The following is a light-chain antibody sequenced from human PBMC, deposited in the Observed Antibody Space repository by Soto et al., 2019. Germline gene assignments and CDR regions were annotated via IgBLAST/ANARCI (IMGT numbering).Light chain of an antibody. CDR3: SSYTSSSTPWV. V-gene: IGLV2-14*01. Sequence: QSALTQPASVSGSPGQSITISCTGTSSDMGAYNYVSWYQQHPGKAPKLMIFEVSNRPSGISNRFSGSKSGNTASLTISGLQAEDEADYYCSSYTSSSTPWVLGGGTKLTVL. J-gene: IGLJ3*02. CDR1: SSDMGAYNY. CDR2: EVS.